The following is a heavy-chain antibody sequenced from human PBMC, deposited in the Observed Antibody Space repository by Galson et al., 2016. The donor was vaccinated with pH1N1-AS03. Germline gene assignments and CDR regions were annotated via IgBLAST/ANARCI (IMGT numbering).Heavy chain of an antibody. J-gene: IGHJ5*02. V-gene: IGHV4-31*03. D-gene: IGHD2-2*01. Sequence: TLSLTCTVSGGSISSGNYFWNWIRQHPGKGLEWIGLIYDSGNTFYNPSLKSRVSISVDTSKNQFSLKLNSVTAADTAVYHCASLSLAYCSSTSCFRFDPWGQGTLVTVSS. CDR2: IYDSGNT. CDR3: ASLSLAYCSSTSCFRFDP. CDR1: GGSISSGNYF.